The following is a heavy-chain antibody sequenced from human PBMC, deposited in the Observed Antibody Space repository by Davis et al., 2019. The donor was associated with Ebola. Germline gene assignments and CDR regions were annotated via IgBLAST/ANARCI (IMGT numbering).Heavy chain of an antibody. D-gene: IGHD6-13*01. Sequence: PSETLSLTCAVYGGSFSGYYWSWIRQPPGKGLEWIGEINHSGSTNYNPSLKSRVTISVDTSKNQFSLKLSSVTAADTAVYYCARGEAKLAAAGDYYYYGMDVWGQGTTVTVSS. V-gene: IGHV4-34*01. CDR1: GGSFSGYY. J-gene: IGHJ6*02. CDR3: ARGEAKLAAAGDYYYYGMDV. CDR2: INHSGST.